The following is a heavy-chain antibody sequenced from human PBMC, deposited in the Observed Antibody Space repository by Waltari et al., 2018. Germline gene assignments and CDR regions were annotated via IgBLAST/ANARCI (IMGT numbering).Heavy chain of an antibody. CDR3: HGTGLQPYKYGMDV. Sequence: HVQLVQSGAEVKKPGASVKVSCKVSGYSLTELSMHWVRQAPGKGLEWMGGFDPEEGETIYARKLQGRVTVTEDTSTDTACMELSSLRSEDTAVYYCHGTGLQPYKYGMDVWGQGTTVTVSS. D-gene: IGHD4-4*01. V-gene: IGHV1-24*01. CDR2: FDPEEGET. CDR1: GYSLTELS. J-gene: IGHJ6*02.